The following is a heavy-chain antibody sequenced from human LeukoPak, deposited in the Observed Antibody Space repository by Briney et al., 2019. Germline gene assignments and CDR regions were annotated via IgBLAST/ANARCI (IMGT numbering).Heavy chain of an antibody. CDR3: ARDSQAFLYAMDV. J-gene: IGHJ6*02. D-gene: IGHD3-3*02. CDR2: ISYDGSNA. V-gene: IGHV3-30*19. Sequence: SLRLSCAASGFTFSSYGMHWVRQAPGKGLEWVAIISYDGSNAYYEDSVKGRFTISRDNSKNTLYLQMDSLRAEDTAVYYCARDSQAFLYAMDVWGQGTTVTVSS. CDR1: GFTFSSYG.